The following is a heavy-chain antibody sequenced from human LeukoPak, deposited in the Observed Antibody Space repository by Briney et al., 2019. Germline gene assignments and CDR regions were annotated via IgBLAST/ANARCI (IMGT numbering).Heavy chain of an antibody. Sequence: GSLRLSCAASGFTVSSKYMSWVRQAPGKGLEWVSLIYSGGSTYYADSVKGRFTISRDNSKNTLYLQMSSLRADDTAVYYCARENPIVGATDYWGQGTLVTVSS. D-gene: IGHD1-26*01. CDR3: ARENPIVGATDY. J-gene: IGHJ4*02. CDR2: IYSGGST. V-gene: IGHV3-66*01. CDR1: GFTVSSKY.